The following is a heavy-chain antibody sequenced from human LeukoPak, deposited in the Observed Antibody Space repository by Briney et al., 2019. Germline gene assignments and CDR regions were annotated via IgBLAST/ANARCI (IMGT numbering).Heavy chain of an antibody. CDR3: ASRNTVTTGMDV. J-gene: IGHJ6*02. Sequence: PGGSLRLSCAASGFTFSDHYMGWVRQPPGKGLEWVGRTRNKANSYTTEYAASVKGRFTISRDDSKNSLYLQMNSLKTEDTAVYYCASRNTVTTGMDVWGQGTTVTVSS. D-gene: IGHD4-17*01. V-gene: IGHV3-72*01. CDR2: TRNKANSYTT. CDR1: GFTFSDHY.